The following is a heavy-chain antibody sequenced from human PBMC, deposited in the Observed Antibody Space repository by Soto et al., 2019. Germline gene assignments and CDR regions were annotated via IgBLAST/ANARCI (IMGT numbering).Heavy chain of an antibody. Sequence: QVHLEQSGAEVKRPGDSVKVSCKASGYTFTDYHIHWVRQAPGQGLEWMGWINPNSGGTYHAQNFQGRVTMTRDTPTTTAYMELASLRSDDTAVYYCARGGGRGYNELDPWGHGTLVIVSS. CDR3: ARGGGRGYNELDP. CDR2: INPNSGGT. CDR1: GYTFTDYH. D-gene: IGHD5-12*01. V-gene: IGHV1-2*02. J-gene: IGHJ5*02.